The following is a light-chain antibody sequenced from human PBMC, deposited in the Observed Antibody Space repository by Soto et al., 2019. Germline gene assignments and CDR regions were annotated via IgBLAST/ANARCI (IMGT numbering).Light chain of an antibody. CDR2: DAS. CDR1: QTVRNNY. J-gene: IGKJ4*01. V-gene: IGKV3-20*01. CDR3: QQFSSYPLT. Sequence: EIVLTQSPGTLSLSPGERATLSCRASQTVRNNYLAWYQQKPGQAPRLLIYDASSRATGIPDRFSGGGSGTDFTLTISRLEPEDFAVYYCQQFSSYPLTFGGGTNVDI.